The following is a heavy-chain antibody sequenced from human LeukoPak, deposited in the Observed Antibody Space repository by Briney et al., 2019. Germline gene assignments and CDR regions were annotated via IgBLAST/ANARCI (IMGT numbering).Heavy chain of an antibody. D-gene: IGHD3-10*01. V-gene: IGHV3-53*01. CDR3: ARWNYYGSGSFDY. Sequence: PGGSLRLSCAASGFTVSTNCMTWVRQAPGKGLEWVSTIHSGGTTYYADSVMGRFTISRDNSKNTLYLQMNSLRAEDTAVYYCARWNYYGSGSFDYWGQGTLVTVSS. CDR2: IHSGGTT. J-gene: IGHJ4*02. CDR1: GFTVSTNC.